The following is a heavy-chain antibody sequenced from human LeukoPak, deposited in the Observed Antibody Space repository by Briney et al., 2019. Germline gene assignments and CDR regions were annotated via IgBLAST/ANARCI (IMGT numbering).Heavy chain of an antibody. D-gene: IGHD4-17*01. Sequence: TLSLTCTVSGDSISRGRYYWRWVRQPAGKELEWIGRIYASGRTVHNPSLKSRITISSDPSKNHFSLELSSVTAADTAIYFCASGLRSTGRSGNYFDYWGPGTLVAVSS. CDR1: GDSISRGRYY. CDR3: ASGLRSTGRSGNYFDY. CDR2: IYASGRT. J-gene: IGHJ4*02. V-gene: IGHV4-61*02.